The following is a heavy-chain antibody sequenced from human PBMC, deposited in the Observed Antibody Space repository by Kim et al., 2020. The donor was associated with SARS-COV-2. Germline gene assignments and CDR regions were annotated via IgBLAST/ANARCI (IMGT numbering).Heavy chain of an antibody. CDR3: AREPPSSSWYGSYYYYYGMDV. CDR1: GGTFSSYA. D-gene: IGHD6-13*01. CDR2: IIPIFGTA. V-gene: IGHV1-69*13. J-gene: IGHJ6*02. Sequence: SVKVSCKASGGTFSSYAISWVRQAPGQGLEWMGGIIPIFGTANYAQKFQGRVTITADESTSTAYMELSSLRSEDTAVYYCAREPPSSSWYGSYYYYYGMDVWGQGTTVTVSS.